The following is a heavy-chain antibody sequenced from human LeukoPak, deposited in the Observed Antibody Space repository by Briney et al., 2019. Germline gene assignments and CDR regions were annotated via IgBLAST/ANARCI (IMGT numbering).Heavy chain of an antibody. V-gene: IGHV1-2*02. CDR2: INPNSGDT. CDR1: GYTFTVXX. D-gene: IGHD6-19*01. CDR3: VRDRHTVAXXXTLDY. Sequence: SCKXSGYTFTVXXXXXVRXXXXQXXEXMGXINPNSGDTKYAQNFQGRVTMTRDTSITTTYMELSSLRSDDTAVYYCVRDRHTVAXXXTLDYWGQGTLV. J-gene: IGHJ4*02.